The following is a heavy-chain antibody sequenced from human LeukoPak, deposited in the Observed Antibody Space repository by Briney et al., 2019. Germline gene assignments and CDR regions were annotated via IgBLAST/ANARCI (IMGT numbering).Heavy chain of an antibody. CDR3: AIDYGDYYGMDV. Sequence: GGSLRLSCAASGFTFSSYAMSWVRQAPGKGLEWVSSISSSSSYIYYADSVKGRFTISRDNAKNSLYLQMNSLRAEDTAVYYCAIDYGDYYGMDVWGQGTTVTVSS. CDR2: ISSSSSYI. J-gene: IGHJ6*02. CDR1: GFTFSSYA. D-gene: IGHD4-17*01. V-gene: IGHV3-21*01.